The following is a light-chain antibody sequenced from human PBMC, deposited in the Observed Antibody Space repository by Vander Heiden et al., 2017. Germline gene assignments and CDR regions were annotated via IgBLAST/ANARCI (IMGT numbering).Light chain of an antibody. CDR2: GAS. Sequence: EIVMTHSPATLSVYPGDRATISCRASQSVSSNLAWYQQKPGQAPRLLIYGASTRANGIPARFSGSGSGTEFTLTISSLQSEDFAVYYCQQDNNWPPTFGPGTKVEIK. V-gene: IGKV3D-15*01. J-gene: IGKJ1*01. CDR3: QQDNNWPPT. CDR1: QSVSSN.